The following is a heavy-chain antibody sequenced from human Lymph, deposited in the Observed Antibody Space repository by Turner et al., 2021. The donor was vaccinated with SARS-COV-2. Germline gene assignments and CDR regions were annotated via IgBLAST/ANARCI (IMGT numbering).Heavy chain of an antibody. V-gene: IGHV3-53*01. J-gene: IGHJ4*02. CDR2: IYSGGST. Sequence: EVQVVESGGGLIQPGGSLRLSCAASVFTVSSNYMSWVRQAPGKGLEWVSVIYSGGSTYYADSVKGLFTISRDNSKNTLYLQMNSLRAEDTAVYYCARVLPYGDYFDYWGQGTLVTVSS. CDR3: ARVLPYGDYFDY. CDR1: VFTVSSNY. D-gene: IGHD4-17*01.